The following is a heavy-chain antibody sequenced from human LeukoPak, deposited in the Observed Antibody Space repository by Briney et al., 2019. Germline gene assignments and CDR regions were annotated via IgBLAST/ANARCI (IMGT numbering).Heavy chain of an antibody. J-gene: IGHJ4*02. Sequence: GASVKVSCKASGGTFSSYAISWVRQAPGQGLEWMGGIIPILGTANYAQKFQGRVTITADESTSTAYMELSSLRSEDTAVYYCARDRDSSGYYAFDYWGQGTLVTVSS. CDR1: GGTFSSYA. D-gene: IGHD3-22*01. V-gene: IGHV1-69*13. CDR2: IIPILGTA. CDR3: ARDRDSSGYYAFDY.